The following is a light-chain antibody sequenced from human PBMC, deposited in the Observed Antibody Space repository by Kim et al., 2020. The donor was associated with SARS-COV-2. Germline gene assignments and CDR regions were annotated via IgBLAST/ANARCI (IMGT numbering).Light chain of an antibody. CDR2: VAS. J-gene: IGKJ5*01. CDR1: QSVSSS. V-gene: IGKV3-20*01. Sequence: SAGGRATRACRASQSVSSSLAWYQQKPGQAPRLLIHVASSRTTSIPDRFSGSGSGTDSTLTISRLEPEDFAVYYCQQYGNSPSTFGQGTRLESK. CDR3: QQYGNSPST.